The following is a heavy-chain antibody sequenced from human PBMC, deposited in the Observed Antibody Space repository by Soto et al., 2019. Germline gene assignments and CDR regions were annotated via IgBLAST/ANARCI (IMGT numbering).Heavy chain of an antibody. V-gene: IGHV3-48*03. Sequence: EVQLLESGGGLVQPGGSLRLSCGVSGFTFNDFEMNWVRQAPGKGPEWLAYIDGSGATKKYADSVRGRFTISRDNPNNSLFLQMSSLSAADPAIYYCARGFGRLNYWGQGTVVSVSA. CDR3: ARGFGRLNY. J-gene: IGHJ4*02. CDR2: IDGSGATK. CDR1: GFTFNDFE. D-gene: IGHD3-10*01.